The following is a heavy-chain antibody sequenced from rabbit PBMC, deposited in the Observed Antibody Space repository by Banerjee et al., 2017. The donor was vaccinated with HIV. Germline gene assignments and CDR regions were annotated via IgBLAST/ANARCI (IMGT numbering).Heavy chain of an antibody. CDR3: ARDFVNGYVGYGL. J-gene: IGHJ4*01. V-gene: IGHV1S45*01. CDR1: GFSFSSSYW. D-gene: IGHD6-1*01. Sequence: QQQLVESGGGLVKPGASLTLTRTASGFSFSSSYWICWVRQAPGKGLEWIACIDGASGNTHYASWAKGRFTMSKTSPTTVTLQMTSLTAADTATHFCARDFVNGYVGYGLWGPGTLVTVS. CDR2: IDGASGNT.